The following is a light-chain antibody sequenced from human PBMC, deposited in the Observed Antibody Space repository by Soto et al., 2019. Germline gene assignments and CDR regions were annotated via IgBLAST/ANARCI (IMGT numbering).Light chain of an antibody. Sequence: QSVLTQPASVSGSPGQSIAISCTGTSSDVGGYNYVSWYQQHPGKTPNLMIYDVSNRPSGVSNRFSGSKSGNTASLTISALQAEDEADYYCSSYTSSSTWVFGGGTKVTVL. CDR2: DVS. CDR1: SSDVGGYNY. J-gene: IGLJ3*02. V-gene: IGLV2-14*01. CDR3: SSYTSSSTWV.